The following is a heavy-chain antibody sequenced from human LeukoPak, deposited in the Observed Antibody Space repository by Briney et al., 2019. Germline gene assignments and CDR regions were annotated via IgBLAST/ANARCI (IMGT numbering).Heavy chain of an antibody. CDR2: INPSGGST. CDR3: ARRSSGGGFDY. J-gene: IGHJ4*02. Sequence: ASVKVSCKASGYTFTSYYMHWVRQAPGQGLEWMGIINPSGGSTSYAQKFQGRVTMTRDTSTSTVYMELSSLRSDDTAVYYCARRSSGGGFDYWGQGTLVTVSS. V-gene: IGHV1-46*01. CDR1: GYTFTSYY. D-gene: IGHD6-19*01.